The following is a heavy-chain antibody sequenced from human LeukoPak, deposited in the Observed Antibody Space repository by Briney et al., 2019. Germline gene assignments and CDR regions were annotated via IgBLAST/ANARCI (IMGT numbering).Heavy chain of an antibody. V-gene: IGHV1-2*02. CDR2: INPNSGGT. D-gene: IGHD3-16*02. CDR1: GYTFTGYY. J-gene: IGHJ3*02. Sequence: ASVKVSCKASGYTFTGYYMHWVRQAPGQGLEWMGWINPNSGGTNYAQKFQGRVTMTRDTSISTGYMELSRLRSDDTAVYYCSRLDRYSTNRDNTGIGAFGIWGPRAMVTVSS. CDR3: SRLDRYSTNRDNTGIGAFGI.